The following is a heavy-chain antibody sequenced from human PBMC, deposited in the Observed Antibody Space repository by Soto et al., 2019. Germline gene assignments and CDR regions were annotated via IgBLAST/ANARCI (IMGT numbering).Heavy chain of an antibody. CDR3: GRADYGTADFDP. Sequence: SQTLSLTCTVSGDSISSGNHYWSWIRQPPGKGLERIGYIFYSETSYYNPTLKSRLTISVDTSKNQLSQKLSSVTAADTAVDYCGRADYGTADFDPRGQGSMVTVSS. D-gene: IGHD3-10*01. CDR1: GDSISSGNHY. V-gene: IGHV4-30-4*01. CDR2: IFYSETS. J-gene: IGHJ5*01.